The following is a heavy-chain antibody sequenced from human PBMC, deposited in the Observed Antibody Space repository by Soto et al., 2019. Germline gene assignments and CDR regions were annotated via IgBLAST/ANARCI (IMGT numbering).Heavy chain of an antibody. Sequence: ASVKVSCKASGYTFTSYGISWVRQAPGQGLEWMGWISAHNGNRNYAQKVQGRVTMTTDTSTNTAYMELRSLRSDDTAVYYCARDQVGATGDYWGQGTLVTVSS. CDR3: ARDQVGATGDY. CDR2: ISAHNGNR. V-gene: IGHV1-18*01. J-gene: IGHJ4*02. CDR1: GYTFTSYG. D-gene: IGHD1-26*01.